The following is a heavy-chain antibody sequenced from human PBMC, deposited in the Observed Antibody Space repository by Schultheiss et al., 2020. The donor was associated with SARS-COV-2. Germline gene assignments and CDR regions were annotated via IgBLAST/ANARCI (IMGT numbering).Heavy chain of an antibody. CDR3: ASEGVTRE. D-gene: IGHD3-10*01. V-gene: IGHV3-74*01. CDR2: INSDGSST. CDR1: GFTFSSYW. Sequence: GESLKISCAASGFTFSSYWMHWVRQAPGKGLVWVSRINSDGSSTSYADSVKGRFTISRDNLKNTLYLQMSSLRTEDTAVYYCASEGVTREGGQGTLVTVSS. J-gene: IGHJ4*02.